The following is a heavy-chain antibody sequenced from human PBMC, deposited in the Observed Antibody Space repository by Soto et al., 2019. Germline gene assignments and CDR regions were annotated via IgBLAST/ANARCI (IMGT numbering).Heavy chain of an antibody. D-gene: IGHD1-26*01. CDR1: GYSISGGYY. CDR3: ARDGGSLGPDFDS. Sequence: SETLSLTCDVSGYSISGGYYWGWIRQPPGKGLEWIGSIYHSGNTYYNPTLKSRVTISVDTSKDQFSLQLSSVTAADTAVYYCARDGGSLGPDFDSWGQGTLVTVSS. J-gene: IGHJ4*02. CDR2: IYHSGNT. V-gene: IGHV4-38-2*02.